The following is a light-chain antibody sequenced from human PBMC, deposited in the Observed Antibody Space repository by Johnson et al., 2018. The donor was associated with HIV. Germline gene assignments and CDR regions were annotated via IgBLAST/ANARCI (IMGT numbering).Light chain of an antibody. CDR1: SSNIGNNY. CDR3: GTWDSSLSAYV. CDR2: DNH. V-gene: IGLV1-51*01. Sequence: QAVLTQPPSVSAAPGQKVTISCYGSSSNIGNNYVSWYQQVPGTAPKLLIYDNHKRPSGIPDRFSGSKSGTSATLGITGLQTGDEADYYCGTWDSSLSAYVFGTGTKVTVL. J-gene: IGLJ1*01.